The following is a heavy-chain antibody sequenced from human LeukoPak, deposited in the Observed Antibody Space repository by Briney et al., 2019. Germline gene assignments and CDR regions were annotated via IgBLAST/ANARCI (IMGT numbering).Heavy chain of an antibody. CDR1: EFTFSSYA. Sequence: GGCLRLSCAASEFTFSSYAMQWVRQAPGKGLEWVSGINVSGGSTWYADSVKGRFTISRDNSKNTLYLQMNSLRAEDTAVYYCAKYVSAKGPPYALDVWGQGTTVTVSS. CDR3: AKYVSAKGPPYALDV. CDR2: INVSGGST. V-gene: IGHV3-23*01. J-gene: IGHJ6*02. D-gene: IGHD2/OR15-2a*01.